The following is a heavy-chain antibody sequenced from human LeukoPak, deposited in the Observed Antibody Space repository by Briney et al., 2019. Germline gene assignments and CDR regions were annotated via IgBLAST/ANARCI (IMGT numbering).Heavy chain of an antibody. Sequence: GRSLRLSCAASGFTFSSYGMHWVRQAPGKGLEWVAVISYDGSNKYYADSVKGRFTISRDNSKNTLYLQMNSLRAGDTAVYYCAKDLESGPMVRGDYWGQGTLVTVSS. CDR2: ISYDGSNK. CDR3: AKDLESGPMVRGDY. CDR1: GFTFSSYG. V-gene: IGHV3-30*18. J-gene: IGHJ4*02. D-gene: IGHD3-10*01.